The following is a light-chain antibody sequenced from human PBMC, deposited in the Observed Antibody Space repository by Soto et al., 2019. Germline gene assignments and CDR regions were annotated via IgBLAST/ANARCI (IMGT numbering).Light chain of an antibody. CDR1: QSVNIY. J-gene: IGKJ1*01. CDR2: GAS. Sequence: IVMTQSPATLSVSPGERATLSCRASQSVNIYLAWYQQKPGQAPRLLIFGASSRATGIPARFSGGGSETDFTLTISRLESEDFAVYYCQQYNNWPRTFGQGTKVDIK. CDR3: QQYNNWPRT. V-gene: IGKV3D-15*01.